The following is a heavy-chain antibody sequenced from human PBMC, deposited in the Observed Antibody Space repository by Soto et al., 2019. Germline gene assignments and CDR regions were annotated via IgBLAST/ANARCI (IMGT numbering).Heavy chain of an antibody. CDR2: ISENGGRT. CDR3: ARDSGRTEGWFDP. V-gene: IGHV3-64*01. CDR1: GFTFSNYF. J-gene: IGHJ5*02. Sequence: EVQLVESGGGLVQPGGSLRLSCAASGFTFSNYFMHWVRQAPGKGLEYVSTISENGGRTYYANSVKGRFSISRDNSRNTLYLQMDILRAEDMAVYYCARDSGRTEGWFDPWGQGTLVTVSS. D-gene: IGHD1-26*01.